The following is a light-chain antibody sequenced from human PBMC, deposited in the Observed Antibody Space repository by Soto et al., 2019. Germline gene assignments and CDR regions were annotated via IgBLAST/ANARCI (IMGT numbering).Light chain of an antibody. J-gene: IGKJ1*01. Sequence: EIVLTQSPATLSLSRGERATLCCRASQSVSTYLGWYQQKPGQAPRLLIYGASTRATGIPARFSGSGSGTEFTLTISSLQSEDFAVYYCQQYNNWPSWTFGQGTKVDIK. V-gene: IGKV3-15*01. CDR1: QSVSTY. CDR2: GAS. CDR3: QQYNNWPSWT.